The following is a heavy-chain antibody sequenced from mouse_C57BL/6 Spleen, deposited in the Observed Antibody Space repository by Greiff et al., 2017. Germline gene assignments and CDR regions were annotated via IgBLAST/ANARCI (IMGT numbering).Heavy chain of an antibody. D-gene: IGHD1-1*02. CDR3: ARGGYYAMDY. CDR1: GYAFSSSW. J-gene: IGHJ4*01. CDR2: IYPGDGDT. V-gene: IGHV1-82*01. Sequence: QVQLKESGPELVKPGASVKISCKASGYAFSSSWMNWVKQRPGKGLEWIGRIYPGDGDTNYNGKFKGKATLTADKSSSTAYMQLSSLTSEDSAVYFGARGGYYAMDYWVQGTSVTVSS.